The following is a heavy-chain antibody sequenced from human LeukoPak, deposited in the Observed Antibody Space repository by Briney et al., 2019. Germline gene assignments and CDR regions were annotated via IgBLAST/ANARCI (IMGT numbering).Heavy chain of an antibody. CDR1: GGSISSSSYY. CDR3: ASSPGYSSGPAFDY. J-gene: IGHJ4*02. V-gene: IGHV4-39*07. CDR2: IYYSGST. Sequence: SETLSLTCTVSGGSISSSSYYWGWIRQPPGKGLEWIGSIYYSGSTYYNPSLKSRVTISVDTSKNQFSLKLSSVTAADTAVYYCASSPGYSSGPAFDYWGQGTLVTVSS. D-gene: IGHD6-19*01.